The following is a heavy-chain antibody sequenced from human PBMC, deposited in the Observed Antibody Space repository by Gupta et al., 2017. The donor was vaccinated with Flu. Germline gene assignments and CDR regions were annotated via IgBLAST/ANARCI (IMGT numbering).Heavy chain of an antibody. D-gene: IGHD5-18*01. J-gene: IGHJ6*02. CDR2: IIPIFGTA. CDR1: GGTFSSYA. Sequence: QVQLVQSGAEVKKPGSSVKVSCKASGGTFSSYAISWVRQAPGQGLEWMGGIIPIFGTANYAQKFQGRVTITADKSTSTAYMELSSLRSEDTAVYYCARVINAGTIQLWLGKTYQGYGMDVWGQGTTVTVSS. CDR3: ARVINAGTIQLWLGKTYQGYGMDV. V-gene: IGHV1-69*06.